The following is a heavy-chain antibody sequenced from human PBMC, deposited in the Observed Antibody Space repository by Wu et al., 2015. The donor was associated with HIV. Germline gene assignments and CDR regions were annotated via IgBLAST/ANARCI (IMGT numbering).Heavy chain of an antibody. CDR2: MNPNSGNT. J-gene: IGHJ3*02. Sequence: QVQLVQSGAEVKKPGASVKVSCKASGYTFTSYDINWVRQATGQGLEWMGWMNPNSGNTGYAQKFQGRVTMTRNTSISTAYMELSSLRSEDTAVYYCARPYRDGYNDDAFDIVGTKGQVVTVSS. V-gene: IGHV1-8*01. CDR3: ARPYRDGYNDDAFDI. CDR1: GYTFTSYD. D-gene: IGHD5-24*01.